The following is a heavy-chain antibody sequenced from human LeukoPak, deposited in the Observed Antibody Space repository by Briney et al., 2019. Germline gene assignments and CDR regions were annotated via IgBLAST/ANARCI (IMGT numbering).Heavy chain of an antibody. Sequence: PGGSLRLSCAASGFTFSGSAMHCVRQASGKGLEWVGRIRSKANSYATAYAASVKGRFTISRDDSKNTAYLQMNSLKTEDTAVYYCTHSSSWLYYFDYWGQGTLVTVSS. J-gene: IGHJ4*02. CDR2: IRSKANSYAT. CDR1: GFTFSGSA. V-gene: IGHV3-73*01. CDR3: THSSSWLYYFDY. D-gene: IGHD6-13*01.